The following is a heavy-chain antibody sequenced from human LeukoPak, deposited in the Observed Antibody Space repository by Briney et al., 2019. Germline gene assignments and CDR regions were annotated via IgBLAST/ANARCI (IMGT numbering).Heavy chain of an antibody. CDR1: GFTFSDYV. D-gene: IGHD3-16*01. J-gene: IGHJ2*01. CDR2: ISASANTI. V-gene: IGHV3-11*01. CDR3: ARDRWGPTKSFDL. Sequence: GGSLRLSCVGSGFTFSDYVMGWIRQAPGKGLEWISYISASANTIYYADSVKGRFTISRDNAKNSLYVQLTSLSAEDTAVYFCARDRWGPTKSFDLWGSGTLVTVSS.